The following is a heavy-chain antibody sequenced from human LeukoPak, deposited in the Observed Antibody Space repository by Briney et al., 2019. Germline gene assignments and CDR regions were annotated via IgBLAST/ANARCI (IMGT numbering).Heavy chain of an antibody. D-gene: IGHD6-6*01. CDR3: ARHRAYSSSSPIDY. CDR2: IYYTGST. V-gene: IGHV4-61*08. CDR1: GGSISSGDYY. Sequence: SETLSLTCTVSGGSISSGDYYWSWIRRPPGKGLEWIGYIYYTGSTNYNPSLKSRVTMFVDMSKNQFSLRLSSVTAADTAVYYCARHRAYSSSSPIDYWGQGTLVTVSS. J-gene: IGHJ4*02.